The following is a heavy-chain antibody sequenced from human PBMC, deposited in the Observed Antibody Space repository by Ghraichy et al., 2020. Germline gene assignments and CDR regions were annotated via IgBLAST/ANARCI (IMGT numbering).Heavy chain of an antibody. CDR3: AKDLDAFDV. CDR1: GLTFSRNV. CDR2: ITGSGGST. V-gene: IGHV3-23*01. J-gene: IGHJ3*01. Sequence: GESLRLSYAVSGLTFSRNVMSWVRQAPGKGLEWVSTITGSGGSTYYADSVTGRFTISRDNSQNTLYLQMNSLRVEDTALYYCAKDLDAFDVWGQGTMVTVSS.